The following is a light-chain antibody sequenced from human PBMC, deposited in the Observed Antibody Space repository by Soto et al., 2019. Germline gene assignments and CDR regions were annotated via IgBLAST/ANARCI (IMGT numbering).Light chain of an antibody. CDR2: DVS. V-gene: IGKV3-11*01. CDR3: QQRPNWPLT. CDR1: QSISSH. Sequence: EIVLTQSPATLSLSPGERATLSCRASQSISSHLAWYQQKPGQAPRLLMYDVSNRATGIPAWFSGSGSGTDFTLTISSLEPEDFAVYYCQQRPNWPLTFGGGTKVEIK. J-gene: IGKJ4*01.